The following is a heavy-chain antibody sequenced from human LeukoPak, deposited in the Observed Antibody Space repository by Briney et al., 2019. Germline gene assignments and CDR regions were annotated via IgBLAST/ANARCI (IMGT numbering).Heavy chain of an antibody. Sequence: GESLKISCKGSGYSFASYWIAWVRQMPGKGLEWMGIIYPGDSDTRYSPSFQGQVTISADKSISTAYLQWSSLKASDTAMYYCARLTMVRGVTIEGNWFDPWGQGTLVTVSS. D-gene: IGHD3-10*01. V-gene: IGHV5-51*01. CDR1: GYSFASYW. CDR3: ARLTMVRGVTIEGNWFDP. J-gene: IGHJ5*02. CDR2: IYPGDSDT.